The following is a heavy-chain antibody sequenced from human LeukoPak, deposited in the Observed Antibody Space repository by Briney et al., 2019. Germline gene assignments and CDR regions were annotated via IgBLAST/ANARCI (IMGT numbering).Heavy chain of an antibody. CDR2: ISGSGDST. D-gene: IGHD6-13*01. Sequence: GGSLRLSCAASGFTFSSYAMSWVRQAPGKGLEWVSAISGSGDSTYYGDSVKGRFTISRDNSKNTLYLQMNSLKTEDTAVYYCATPGRIPEAANWFDPWGQGTLVTVSS. V-gene: IGHV3-23*01. CDR3: ATPGRIPEAANWFDP. J-gene: IGHJ5*02. CDR1: GFTFSSYA.